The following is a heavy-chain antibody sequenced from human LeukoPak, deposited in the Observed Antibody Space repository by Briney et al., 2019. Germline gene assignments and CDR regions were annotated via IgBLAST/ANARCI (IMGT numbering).Heavy chain of an antibody. CDR3: ARDAQNYYDSSGFDY. D-gene: IGHD3-22*01. Sequence: GGSLRLSCVASGFTFSDYYMSWIRQAPGKGLEWVSYISSSGSTIYYADSVKGRFTISRDNAKNSLYLQMNSLRAEDTAVYYCARDAQNYYDSSGFDYWGQGTLVTVSS. CDR1: GFTFSDYY. CDR2: ISSSGSTI. J-gene: IGHJ4*02. V-gene: IGHV3-11*01.